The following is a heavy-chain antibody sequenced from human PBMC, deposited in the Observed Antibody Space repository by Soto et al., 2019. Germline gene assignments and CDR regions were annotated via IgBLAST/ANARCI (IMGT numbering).Heavy chain of an antibody. D-gene: IGHD2-21*02. Sequence: QVQLLQSGAEVKRSGTSVKVSCKAAAGTFRSYAMSWVRQAPGQGLEWMGGIIPMFGTPNYAQNFKGRLTITADESTRTAYMELSSLRSEDTAVYYCARRYGDPSSSTGFDYWGQGTLVSVSS. V-gene: IGHV1-69*01. CDR1: AGTFRSYA. CDR3: ARRYGDPSSSTGFDY. J-gene: IGHJ4*02. CDR2: IIPMFGTP.